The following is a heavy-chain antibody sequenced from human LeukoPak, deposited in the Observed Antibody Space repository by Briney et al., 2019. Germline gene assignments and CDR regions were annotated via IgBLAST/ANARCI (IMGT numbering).Heavy chain of an antibody. CDR1: GGSFSGYY. V-gene: IGHV4-34*01. D-gene: IGHD3-22*01. Sequence: PTETLSLTCAVYGGSFSGYYWSWIRQPPGKGLEWIGEINHSGSTNYNPSLKSRVTISVDTSKNQFSLKLSSVTAADTAVYYCARGFSYYDSSGYSDFDYWGQGTLVTVSS. CDR2: INHSGST. CDR3: ARGFSYYDSSGYSDFDY. J-gene: IGHJ4*02.